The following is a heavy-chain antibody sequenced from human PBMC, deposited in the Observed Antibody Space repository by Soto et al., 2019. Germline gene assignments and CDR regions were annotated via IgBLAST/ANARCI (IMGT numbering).Heavy chain of an antibody. CDR3: ARAPGIAAAGPNEFDY. CDR1: GGSFSGYY. D-gene: IGHD6-13*01. CDR2: INHSGST. J-gene: IGHJ4*02. V-gene: IGHV4-34*01. Sequence: SETLSLTCAVYGGSFSGYYWSWIRQPPGKGLEWIGEINHSGSTNYNPSLKSRVTISVDTSKNQFSLKLSSVTAADTAVYYCARAPGIAAAGPNEFDYWGQGTLVTVSS.